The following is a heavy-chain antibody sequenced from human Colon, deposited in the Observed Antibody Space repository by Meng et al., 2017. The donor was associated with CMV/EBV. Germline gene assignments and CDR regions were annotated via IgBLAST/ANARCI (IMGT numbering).Heavy chain of an antibody. CDR3: ARRRGGSGRDC. V-gene: IGHV4-39*01. Sequence: LQLKGSGPGVVKPSEPLSLTCTVSGGSISSSHYYWGWVRQPPGKGLQWIGTIYHSGSTSYNPSLQSRVTMFVDTSKNQFSLMLTSVTATDTAVYYCARRRGGSGRDCWGQGTLVTVSS. D-gene: IGHD3-10*01. CDR2: IYHSGST. J-gene: IGHJ4*02. CDR1: GGSISSSHYY.